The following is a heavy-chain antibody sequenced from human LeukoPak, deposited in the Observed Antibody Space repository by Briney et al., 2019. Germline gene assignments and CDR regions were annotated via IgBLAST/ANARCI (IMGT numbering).Heavy chain of an antibody. CDR3: GRDGSGSPDY. V-gene: IGHV3-11*01. D-gene: IGHD3-10*01. CDR2: ISSDGNNV. J-gene: IGHJ4*02. Sequence: GGSLRLSCAASGFTFSDFYMSWIRQAPGKGLEWVSYISSDGNNVYYTDSVKGRFTISRDNAKNLLYLQMNSLRAEDTAVYYCGRDGSGSPDYWGQGTLVTVSS. CDR1: GFTFSDFY.